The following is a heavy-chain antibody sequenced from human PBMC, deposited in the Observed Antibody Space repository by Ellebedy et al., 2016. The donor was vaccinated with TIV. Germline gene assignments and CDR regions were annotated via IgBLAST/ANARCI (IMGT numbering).Heavy chain of an antibody. D-gene: IGHD2-2*01. J-gene: IGHJ4*02. CDR3: ARGLKYCSTTSCRSQFFDY. V-gene: IGHV4-34*01. Sequence: MPGGSLRLSCAASGFTFSDYYMSWIRQPPGKGLEWIGEINHSGRTNYNPSLKSRVTISVDTSKNQFSLKLSSVTAADTAVYNCARGLKYCSTTSCRSQFFDYWGQGSLVTVSS. CDR1: GFTFSDYY. CDR2: INHSGRT.